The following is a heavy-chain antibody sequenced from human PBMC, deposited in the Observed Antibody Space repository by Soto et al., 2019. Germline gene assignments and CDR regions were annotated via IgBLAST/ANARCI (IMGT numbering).Heavy chain of an antibody. J-gene: IGHJ3*02. CDR3: ARGGGYYYGSGSYPGDAFDI. V-gene: IGHV3-7*03. Sequence: PGGSLRLSCAASGFTFSSYWMSWVRQAPGKGLEWVANIKQDGSEKYYVDSVKGRFTISRDNAKNSLYLQMNSLRAEDTAVYYCARGGGYYYGSGSYPGDAFDIWGLGTMVTVSS. CDR2: IKQDGSEK. CDR1: GFTFSSYW. D-gene: IGHD3-10*01.